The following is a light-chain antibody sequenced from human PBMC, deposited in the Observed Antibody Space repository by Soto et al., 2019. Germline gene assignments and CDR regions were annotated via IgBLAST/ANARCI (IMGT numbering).Light chain of an antibody. CDR1: QDISNW. V-gene: IGKV1-12*01. Sequence: DIPMTQSPSSVSASVGDRVFITCRASQDISNWLAWYQQKPGKAPKLLIYAATSLQSGVPSRFSGSGSGTDFILTITSLQPEDFASYYCQQANSSPLTFGGGTRVEIK. CDR2: AAT. CDR3: QQANSSPLT. J-gene: IGKJ4*01.